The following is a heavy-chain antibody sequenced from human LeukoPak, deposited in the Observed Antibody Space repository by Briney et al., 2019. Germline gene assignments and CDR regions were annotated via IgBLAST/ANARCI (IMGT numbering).Heavy chain of an antibody. CDR3: ARGTTTGGSFLDY. J-gene: IGHJ4*02. D-gene: IGHD1-1*01. Sequence: PGRSLRLSCAASGFTVSSNYMSWVRQAPGKGLEWASVIYIGGSTSNTDSVKGRFTISRDNSRNTLYLQMNSLRAEDTAVYYCARGTTTGGSFLDYWGQGTLVTVSS. V-gene: IGHV3-66*01. CDR1: GFTVSSNY. CDR2: IYIGGST.